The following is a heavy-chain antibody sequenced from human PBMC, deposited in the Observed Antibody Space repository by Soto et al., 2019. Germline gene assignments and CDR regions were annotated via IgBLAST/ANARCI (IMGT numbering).Heavy chain of an antibody. V-gene: IGHV3-7*05. CDR1: GVQCVGYW. CDR2: IKQDGTET. D-gene: IGHD3-10*01. CDR3: ASYSYVSGRPSFDY. J-gene: IGHJ4*02. Sequence: AGGFHRLWWATAGVQCVGYWRSWVRQAPGKGPEWVATIKQDGTETYYLDSVKGRFTISRDNAKTSLYLQMNSLRAEDTAVYYCASYSYVSGRPSFDYWGQGTLVTVSS.